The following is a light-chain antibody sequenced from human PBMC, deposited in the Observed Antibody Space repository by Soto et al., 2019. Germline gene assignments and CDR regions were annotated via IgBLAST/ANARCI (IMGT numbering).Light chain of an antibody. Sequence: EIVLTQSPGTLYLSPGERATLSCRASQSVSSNYLAWYQQKPGQAPRLLIYGASSRATGIPDRFSGSGSGTDVTLTISRMEPEDFAVFYCQQYGSSPWTFGQGTKVEIK. CDR2: GAS. CDR1: QSVSSNY. CDR3: QQYGSSPWT. J-gene: IGKJ1*01. V-gene: IGKV3-20*01.